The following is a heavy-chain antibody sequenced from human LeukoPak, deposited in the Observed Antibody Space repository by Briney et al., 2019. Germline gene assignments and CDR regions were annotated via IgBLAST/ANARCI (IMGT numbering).Heavy chain of an antibody. V-gene: IGHV4-59*01. CDR1: GASIDSYY. CDR3: ARVSGKIGYGSGSHFDY. D-gene: IGHD3-10*01. J-gene: IGHJ4*02. CDR2: IYYSGST. Sequence: SETLSLTCTISGASIDSYYWSWIRQPPGKGLEWIGYIYYSGSTNYNPSLKSRVTISVDTSKNQFSLKLSSVTAADTAVYYCARVSGKIGYGSGSHFDYWGQGTLVTVSS.